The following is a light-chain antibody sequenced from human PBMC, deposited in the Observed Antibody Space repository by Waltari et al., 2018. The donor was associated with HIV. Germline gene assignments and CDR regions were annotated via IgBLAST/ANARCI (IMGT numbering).Light chain of an antibody. CDR1: TGAVSTSSY. J-gene: IGLJ3*02. CDR2: SLN. Sequence: VVTQEPSLNVSPGGTVTLTCASSTGAVSTSSYPSWFQQRPGQAPRPLIFSLNKGRAWTPAHFSGSLLGDKAVLTLSPVQPEDEADYYCLLYYGGRRPSWVFGGGTKLTVL. CDR3: LLYYGGRRPSWV. V-gene: IGLV7-43*01.